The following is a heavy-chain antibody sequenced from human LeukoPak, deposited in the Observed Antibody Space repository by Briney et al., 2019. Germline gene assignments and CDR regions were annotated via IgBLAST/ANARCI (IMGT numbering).Heavy chain of an antibody. CDR3: ARAWVRGAFDY. J-gene: IGHJ4*02. D-gene: IGHD3-10*01. Sequence: GGSLRLSCAASGFTFSSYWMSWVRQAPGKGLEWVANIKQDGSEKYYVDSVKGRFTISRDNAKNSLYLQMSSLRAEDTAVYYCARAWVRGAFDYWGQGTLVTVSS. CDR2: IKQDGSEK. V-gene: IGHV3-7*01. CDR1: GFTFSSYW.